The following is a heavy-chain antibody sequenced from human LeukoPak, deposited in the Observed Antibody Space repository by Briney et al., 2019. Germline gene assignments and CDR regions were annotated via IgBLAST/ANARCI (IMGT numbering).Heavy chain of an antibody. Sequence: EPGGSLRLSCAASVFTFSTYGFHWVRQAPGKGLEWVAFIPSDGSDNYYANSVKGRFTISRDNSKNTLYLQMNSLRSEDTAVYYCAKGLGDYDDFRLGYWGQGTLVTVSS. CDR1: VFTFSTYG. V-gene: IGHV3-30*02. CDR3: AKGLGDYDDFRLGY. D-gene: IGHD4-17*01. J-gene: IGHJ4*02. CDR2: IPSDGSDN.